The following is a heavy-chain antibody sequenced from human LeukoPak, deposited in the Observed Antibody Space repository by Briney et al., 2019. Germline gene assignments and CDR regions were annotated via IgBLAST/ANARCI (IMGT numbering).Heavy chain of an antibody. CDR3: AGYGDSNYWYFDL. D-gene: IGHD4-17*01. J-gene: IGHJ2*01. CDR1: RFTFSSYE. CDR2: ISSSGSTI. Sequence: GGSLRLSCAASRFTFSSYEMNWVRQAPGKGLQWVSYISSSGSTIYYADSVKGRFTMSKNNAKNSLYLQLCGLRPGYTAVYYCAGYGDSNYWYFDLWGRGTLVTVSS. V-gene: IGHV3-48*03.